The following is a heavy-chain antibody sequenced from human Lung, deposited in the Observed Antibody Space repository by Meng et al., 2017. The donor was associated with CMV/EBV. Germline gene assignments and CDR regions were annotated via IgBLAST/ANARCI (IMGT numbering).Heavy chain of an antibody. Sequence: FSGFSLITDGVGVGWIRQPPGKALEGFAIIYWNDDKRYRPSLRNRLTVTKDTSKNQVVLTMTNMDPVDTATYYCAHRIFWSGYYDYWGQGILVTVSS. J-gene: IGHJ4*02. CDR1: GFSLITDGVG. CDR2: IYWNDDK. D-gene: IGHD3-3*01. V-gene: IGHV2-5*01. CDR3: AHRIFWSGYYDY.